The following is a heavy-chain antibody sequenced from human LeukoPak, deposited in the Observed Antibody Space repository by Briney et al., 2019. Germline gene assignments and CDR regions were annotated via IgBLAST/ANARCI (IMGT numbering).Heavy chain of an antibody. CDR3: AREYCSSTSCLYLYYMDV. V-gene: IGHV1-69*04. CDR2: IIPILGIA. J-gene: IGHJ6*03. CDR1: GGTFSSYT. D-gene: IGHD2-2*01. Sequence: SVKVSCKASGGTFSSYTISWVRQAPGQGLEWMGRIIPILGIANYAQKFQGRVTITADKSTSTAYMELSSLRSEDPAVYYCAREYCSSTSCLYLYYMDVWGKGTTVTVSS.